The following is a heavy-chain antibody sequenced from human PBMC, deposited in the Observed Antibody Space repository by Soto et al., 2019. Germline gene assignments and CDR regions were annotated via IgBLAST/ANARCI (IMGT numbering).Heavy chain of an antibody. CDR1: GFSFDDYA. Sequence: PGGSLILSCAASGFSFDDYAMHWVRQAPGKGLEWVSGISWNSGTIGYADSVKGRFTVPRDNAKNSLYLQMNSLRAEDTALYYCAKSTGGTANGMGVWGQGTTVTVSS. CDR2: ISWNSGTI. V-gene: IGHV3-9*01. J-gene: IGHJ6*02. CDR3: AKSTGGTANGMGV. D-gene: IGHD2-8*02.